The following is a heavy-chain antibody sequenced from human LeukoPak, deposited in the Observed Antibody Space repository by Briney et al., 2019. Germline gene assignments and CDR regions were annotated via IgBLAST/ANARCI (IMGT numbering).Heavy chain of an antibody. D-gene: IGHD2-2*01. CDR2: INPNSGGT. CDR1: GYTLTDYY. J-gene: IGHJ4*02. V-gene: IGHV1-2*02. Sequence: GASVKVSCKASGYTLTDYYLHWVRQAPGQGLEWMGWINPNSGGTNYAQKFQGRVTMTRDTSISTAYMELSRLRSDDTAVYYCARDDYCSSTSCSFDYWGQGTLVTVSS. CDR3: ARDDYCSSTSCSFDY.